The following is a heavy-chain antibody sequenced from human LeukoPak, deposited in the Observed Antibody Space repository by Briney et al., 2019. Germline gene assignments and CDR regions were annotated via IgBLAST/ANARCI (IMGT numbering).Heavy chain of an antibody. J-gene: IGHJ3*02. D-gene: IGHD2-2*01. V-gene: IGHV3-30*04. CDR2: ISYDGSNK. CDR3: ARVGEVVPAAMALGAFDI. Sequence: GGSLRLSCAASGFTFSSYAMHWVRQAPGKGLEWVAVISYDGSNKYYADSVKGRFTISRDNSKNTLYLQMNSLRAEDTAVYYCARVGEVVPAAMALGAFDIWGQGTMVTVSS. CDR1: GFTFSSYA.